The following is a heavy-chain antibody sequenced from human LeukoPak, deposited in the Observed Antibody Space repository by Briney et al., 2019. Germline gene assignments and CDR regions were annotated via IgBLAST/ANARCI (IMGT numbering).Heavy chain of an antibody. CDR2: ISSSGSTI. CDR1: GFTFSTYS. Sequence: GGSLRLSCAASGFTFSTYSMNWVRQAPGKGLEWVSYISSSGSTIYYADSVKGRFTISRDNAKNSLYLQMNSLRAEDTAVYYCAELGVTMIGGVWGKGTTVTISS. V-gene: IGHV3-48*04. CDR3: AELGVTMIGGV. D-gene: IGHD3-10*02. J-gene: IGHJ6*04.